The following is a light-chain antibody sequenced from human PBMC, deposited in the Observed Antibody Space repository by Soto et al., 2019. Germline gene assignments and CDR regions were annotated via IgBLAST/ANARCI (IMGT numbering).Light chain of an antibody. J-gene: IGLJ1*01. V-gene: IGLV2-14*01. CDR3: SSYTSDSSYV. CDR1: SSDVGLYDY. Sequence: QSVLTQPASVSGSPGQSITISCTGTSSDVGLYDYVSWYQQHPGKAPQLMIYAVSNRPSGVSNRFSASKSGNTASLFISGLQAEDEADYSCSSYTSDSSYVFGSGTQVT. CDR2: AVS.